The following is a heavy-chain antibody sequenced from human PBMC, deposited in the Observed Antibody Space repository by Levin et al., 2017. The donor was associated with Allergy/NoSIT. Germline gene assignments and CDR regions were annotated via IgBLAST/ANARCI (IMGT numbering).Heavy chain of an antibody. J-gene: IGHJ4*02. V-gene: IGHV1-3*01. D-gene: IGHD3-22*01. CDR2: INAGNGNT. CDR1: GYTFTSYA. Sequence: GESLKISCKASGYTFTSYAMHWVRQAPGQRLEWMGWINAGNGNTKYSQKFQGRVTITRDTSASTAYMELSSLRSEDTAVYYCARVRKYSGYYYYFDYWGQGTLVTVSS. CDR3: ARVRKYSGYYYYFDY.